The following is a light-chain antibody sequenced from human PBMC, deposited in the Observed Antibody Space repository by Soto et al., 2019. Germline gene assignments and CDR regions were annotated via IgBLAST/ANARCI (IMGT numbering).Light chain of an antibody. Sequence: QSALTQPASVSGSPGQSIAISCTGTSDDVGAYNFVSWYQHHPGKAPKLMIYDVSNRPSGVSSRFSGSKSGNTASLTISGLQAEDEADYYCNSFTRSSTDVFGSGTKVTVL. CDR3: NSFTRSSTDV. CDR2: DVS. CDR1: SDDVGAYNF. J-gene: IGLJ1*01. V-gene: IGLV2-14*03.